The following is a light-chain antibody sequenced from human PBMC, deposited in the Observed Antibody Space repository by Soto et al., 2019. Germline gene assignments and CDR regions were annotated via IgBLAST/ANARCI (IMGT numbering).Light chain of an antibody. V-gene: IGLV2-8*01. Sequence: QSALTQPPSASGSPGQSVTISCTGASSDVGGYNFVSWYQQHPGKAPKLMIYDVTKRPSGVPDRFSGSKSGNTASLTVSGLLVDDEADYYCSSYAGSSIPVAFGGGTKLTVL. CDR3: SSYAGSSIPVA. J-gene: IGLJ2*01. CDR2: DVT. CDR1: SSDVGGYNF.